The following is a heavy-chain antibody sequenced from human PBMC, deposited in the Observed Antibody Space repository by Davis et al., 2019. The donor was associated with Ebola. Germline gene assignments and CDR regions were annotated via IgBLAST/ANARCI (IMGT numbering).Heavy chain of an antibody. V-gene: IGHV3-7*01. J-gene: IGHJ4*02. CDR2: IKQDGSEK. CDR1: GFTFSSYW. Sequence: GESLKISCAASGFTFSSYWMSWVRQAPGKGLEWVANIKQDGSEKYYVDSVKGRFTISRDNAKNSLYLQMNSLRAEDTAVYYCARVGSSSWRYYFDYWGQGTLVTVS. D-gene: IGHD6-13*01. CDR3: ARVGSSSWRYYFDY.